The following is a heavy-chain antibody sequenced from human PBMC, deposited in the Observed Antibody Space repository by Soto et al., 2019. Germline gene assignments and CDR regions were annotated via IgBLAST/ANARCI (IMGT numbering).Heavy chain of an antibody. CDR3: HMVRGVIITTPCYGMDV. V-gene: IGHV1-69*02. CDR1: GGTFRSNT. Sequence: QVQLVQSGAEVKKPGSSVKVSCKASGGTFRSNTISWVRQAPGQGLEWMGRIIPILGIANYAQKFQGRVTITADKSTSTVYMEQSSLRSEDTAVYYCHMVRGVIITTPCYGMDVWGQGTTVTVSS. J-gene: IGHJ6*02. CDR2: IIPILGIA. D-gene: IGHD3-10*01.